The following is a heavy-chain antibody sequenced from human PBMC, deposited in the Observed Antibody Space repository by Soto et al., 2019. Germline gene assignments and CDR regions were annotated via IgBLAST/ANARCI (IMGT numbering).Heavy chain of an antibody. Sequence: ASVKVSCKASGYTFTGYYMQWVRQAPGQGLEWMGWMKADSGDTYYAQKFQGRLTMTRDTSISTAYLELSRLRADDTAVYYCARVTYYFDSSSYDAFDIWGQGTMVTVSS. J-gene: IGHJ3*02. CDR2: MKADSGDT. CDR3: ARVTYYFDSSSYDAFDI. V-gene: IGHV1-2*02. D-gene: IGHD3-22*01. CDR1: GYTFTGYY.